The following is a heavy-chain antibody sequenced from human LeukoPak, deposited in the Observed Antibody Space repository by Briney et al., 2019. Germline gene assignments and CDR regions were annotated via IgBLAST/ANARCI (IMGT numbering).Heavy chain of an antibody. CDR2: ISSSGSTI. Sequence: PGGSLRLSCAASGFTFSSYEMNWVRQAPGKGLEWVSYISSSGSTIYYADSVKGRFTISRDNAKNSLYLQMNSLGAEDTAVYYCASAGHGFWSGYFDYWGQGTLVTVSS. CDR3: ASAGHGFWSGYFDY. J-gene: IGHJ4*02. D-gene: IGHD3-3*01. CDR1: GFTFSSYE. V-gene: IGHV3-48*03.